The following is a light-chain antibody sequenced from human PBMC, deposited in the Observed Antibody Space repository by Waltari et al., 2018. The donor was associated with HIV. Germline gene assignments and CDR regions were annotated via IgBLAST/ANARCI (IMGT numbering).Light chain of an antibody. V-gene: IGKV1-13*02. CDR1: QAVSPA. J-gene: IGKJ5*01. Sequence: AIHLTQTPPSLSASVGDRVTITCRASQAVSPALAWYQQKPGRPPKLLIYDVSILQTGVSLRFCGVGSVTNFSLTVNTLHPEDFATYYCQQYKSFPLTFGQGTRVEIK. CDR3: QQYKSFPLT. CDR2: DVS.